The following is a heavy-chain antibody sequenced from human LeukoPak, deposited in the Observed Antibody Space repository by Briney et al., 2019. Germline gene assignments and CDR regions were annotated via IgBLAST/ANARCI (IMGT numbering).Heavy chain of an antibody. V-gene: IGHV1-2*02. CDR3: ARGPRITMDGPSDY. CDR1: GYTFTDYY. Sequence: ASVKVSFKASGYTFTDYYIHWVRQAPGQGLEWMGWINSNSGDTNYAQKFQGRVAMTRDTSITTAYMELNWLRSDDTAVYYCARGPRITMDGPSDYWGQGTLVTVSS. CDR2: INSNSGDT. D-gene: IGHD6-19*01. J-gene: IGHJ4*02.